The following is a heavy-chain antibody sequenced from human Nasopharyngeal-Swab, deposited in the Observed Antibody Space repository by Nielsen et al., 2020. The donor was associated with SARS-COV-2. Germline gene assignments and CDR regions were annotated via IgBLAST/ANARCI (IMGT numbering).Heavy chain of an antibody. D-gene: IGHD6-6*01. CDR2: INPSGGST. CDR3: ARLGIAARRGMDV. V-gene: IGHV1-46*01. Sequence: ASVKVSCKASGYSFTSYYMHWVRQAPGQGLEWMGIINPSGGSTSYAQKFQGRVTMTRDTSTSTVYMELSSLRSEDTAVYYCARLGIAARRGMDVWGQGTTVTVSS. J-gene: IGHJ6*02. CDR1: GYSFTSYY.